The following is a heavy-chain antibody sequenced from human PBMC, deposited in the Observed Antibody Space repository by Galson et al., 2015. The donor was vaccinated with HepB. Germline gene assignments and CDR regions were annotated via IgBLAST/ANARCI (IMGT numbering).Heavy chain of an antibody. J-gene: IGHJ2*01. CDR1: GFNFRRFA. D-gene: IGHD6-19*01. V-gene: IGHV3-23*01. CDR3: ARPRDVGSGWTRVEWFFDL. CDR2: ISGSGLFK. Sequence: SLRLSCAASGFNFRRFAMAWVQQAPGGGLQWVSGISGSGLFKHSADSVKGRFAISRDNSKNTLYLQMNGLGAGDTALYCCARPRDVGSGWTRVEWFFDLWGRGTLVTVSS.